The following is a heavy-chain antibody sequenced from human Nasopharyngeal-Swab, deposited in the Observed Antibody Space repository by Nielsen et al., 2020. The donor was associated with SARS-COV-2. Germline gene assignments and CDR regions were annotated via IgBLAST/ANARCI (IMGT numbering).Heavy chain of an antibody. CDR1: GFIFSSYW. D-gene: IGHD2-2*03. CDR3: ARDGYCSSTSCVSQSYYYYYGMDV. J-gene: IGHJ6*02. V-gene: IGHV3-7*01. Sequence: GASLKISCEASGFIFSSYWMSWVRQAPGKGLEWVANIKHDGSEKYYVDSVKGRFTISRDNAKNSLYLQMNSLRAEDTAVYYCARDGYCSSTSCVSQSYYYYYGMDVWGQGTTVTVSS. CDR2: IKHDGSEK.